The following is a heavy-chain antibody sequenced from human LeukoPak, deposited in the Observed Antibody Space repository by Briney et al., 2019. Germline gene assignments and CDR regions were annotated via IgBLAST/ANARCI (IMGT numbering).Heavy chain of an antibody. CDR1: GFTFGCFW. V-gene: IGHV3-7*01. CDR2: KKKDGSEK. D-gene: IGHD2-2*02. Sequence: GGFLRLFCAAPGFTFGCFWMSWGGPAPGQGVGWGANKKKDGSEKYYVDSVKGRFTISRDNAKNSLYLQMNSLRAEDTAVYYCARILGYCSSTSCYRWFDPWGQGTLVTVSS. CDR3: ARILGYCSSTSCYRWFDP. J-gene: IGHJ5*02.